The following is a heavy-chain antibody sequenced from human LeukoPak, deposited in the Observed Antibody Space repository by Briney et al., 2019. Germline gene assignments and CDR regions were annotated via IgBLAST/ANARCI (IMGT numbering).Heavy chain of an antibody. Sequence: ASVKVSCKASGYTFTGCYMHWVRQAPGQGLEWMGWINPNSGGTNYAQKFQGRVTMTRDTSISTAYMELSRLRSDDTAVYYCARVRQGYYDSSGYPDYWGQGTLVTVSS. V-gene: IGHV1-2*02. CDR1: GYTFTGCY. D-gene: IGHD3-22*01. J-gene: IGHJ4*02. CDR2: INPNSGGT. CDR3: ARVRQGYYDSSGYPDY.